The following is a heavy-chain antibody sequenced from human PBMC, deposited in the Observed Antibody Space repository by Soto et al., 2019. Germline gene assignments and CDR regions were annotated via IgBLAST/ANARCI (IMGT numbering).Heavy chain of an antibody. CDR3: AKEGPYISVSGNWFDP. CDR1: GFTFSSYA. Sequence: EVQLLESGGGLVQPGGSLRLSCAASGFTFSSYAMSWVRQAPGKGLEWVSAISGSGGSTYYADSVKGRFTISRDNSKNTQYLQINSLRAEDTDVYYGAKEGPYISVSGNWFDPWGEGTLVTVSS. CDR2: ISGSGGST. V-gene: IGHV3-23*01. D-gene: IGHD6-19*01. J-gene: IGHJ5*02.